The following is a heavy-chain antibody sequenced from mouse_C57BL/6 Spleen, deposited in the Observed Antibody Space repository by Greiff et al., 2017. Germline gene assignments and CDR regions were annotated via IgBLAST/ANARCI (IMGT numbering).Heavy chain of an antibody. Sequence: VKLVESGPGLVAPSQCLYITCTVSGFSLTSYGVSWVRQPPGKGLEWLGVIWGDESTTYHSALISRLSISKDNSKCKVCLKLNSRQTDETATVYCAKHKLPLAMDYWGQGTSVTVSS. V-gene: IGHV2-3*01. D-gene: IGHD1-1*01. CDR2: IWGDEST. CDR1: GFSLTSYG. J-gene: IGHJ4*01. CDR3: AKHKLPLAMDY.